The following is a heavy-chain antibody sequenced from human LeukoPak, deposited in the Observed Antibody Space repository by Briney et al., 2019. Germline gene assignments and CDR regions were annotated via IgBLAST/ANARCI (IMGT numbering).Heavy chain of an antibody. V-gene: IGHV4-39*01. J-gene: IGHJ4*02. CDR2: VYYRGNT. D-gene: IGHD1-26*01. CDR1: GGSGNTGSYY. Sequence: SETLSLTCSVSGGSGNTGSYYWSWIRQPPGQGLEWIGTVYYRGNTYYNPSLKSRVTISVDTSKNQFSLKVNSMTAADTAVYYCARRRPYTGSYYFDYWGQGTLVTVSS. CDR3: ARRRPYTGSYYFDY.